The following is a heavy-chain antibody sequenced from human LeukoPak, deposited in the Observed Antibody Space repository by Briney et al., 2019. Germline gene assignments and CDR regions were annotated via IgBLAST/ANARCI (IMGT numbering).Heavy chain of an antibody. Sequence: GASVKVSCKASGYTFTSYGISWVRQAPGQGLEWMGWISAYNGNTNYAQKLQGRVTMTTDTSTSTAYMELRSLRSDDTAVYYCARDFNPYDSSGYYGRPFDYWGQGTLVTVSS. CDR3: ARDFNPYDSSGYYGRPFDY. V-gene: IGHV1-18*01. CDR1: GYTFTSYG. J-gene: IGHJ4*02. CDR2: ISAYNGNT. D-gene: IGHD3-22*01.